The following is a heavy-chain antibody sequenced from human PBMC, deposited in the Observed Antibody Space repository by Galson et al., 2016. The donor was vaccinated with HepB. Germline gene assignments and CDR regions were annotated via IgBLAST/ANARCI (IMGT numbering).Heavy chain of an antibody. CDR1: GFSFRNYG. CDR2: ISGSGEST. D-gene: IGHD3-22*01. Sequence: SRRLSCAASGFSFRNYGMSWVRQAPGKGLECVASISGSGESTFSADSVKGRFIISRDNSRDTLFLQMSSLRVEDTATYFCARGKSNHWYAYKRTNYYNMDVWGQGTPVIVSS. V-gene: IGHV3-23*01. J-gene: IGHJ6*02. CDR3: ARGKSNHWYAYKRTNYYNMDV.